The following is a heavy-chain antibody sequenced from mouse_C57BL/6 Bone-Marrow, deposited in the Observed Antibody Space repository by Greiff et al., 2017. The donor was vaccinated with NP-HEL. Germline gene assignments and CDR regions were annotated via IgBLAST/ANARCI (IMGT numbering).Heavy chain of an antibody. D-gene: IGHD1-1*01. CDR3: ASRGTTVVAMRYFDV. V-gene: IGHV1-64*01. Sequence: QVQLQQSGAELVKPGASVKLSCKASGYTFTSYWMHWVKQRPGQGLEWIGMIHPNSGSTNYNEKFKSKATLTVDKSSSTAYMQLSSLTSEDSAVYYCASRGTTVVAMRYFDVWGTGTTVTVSS. J-gene: IGHJ1*03. CDR1: GYTFTSYW. CDR2: IHPNSGST.